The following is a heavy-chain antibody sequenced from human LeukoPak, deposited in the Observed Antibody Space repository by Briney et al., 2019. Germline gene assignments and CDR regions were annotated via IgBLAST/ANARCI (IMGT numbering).Heavy chain of an antibody. V-gene: IGHV4-61*02. CDR1: GASINSGSYF. D-gene: IGHD1-26*01. CDR2: VHTSATA. J-gene: IGHJ4*02. CDR3: ARDGYASGSYYDY. Sequence: SETLSLTCAVSGASINSGSYFWNWIRQPAGKGLEYIGRVHTSATANYNPSLRSRVAISLDTSMNHFSLRLNSVTAADTAVYYCARDGYASGSYYDYWGQGTLVTVSS.